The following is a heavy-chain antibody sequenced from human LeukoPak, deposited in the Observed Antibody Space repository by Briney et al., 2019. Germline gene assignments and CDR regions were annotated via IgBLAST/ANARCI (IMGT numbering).Heavy chain of an antibody. CDR3: ARVPALRAAAASYYYYYGMDV. Sequence: GASVKVSCKASGYTFTGYYMHWVRQAPGQGLEGMGWINPNSGGTNYAQRYQGRVTMTRDTSITTAYMELRRLRSDDTAVYYCARVPALRAAAASYYYYYGMDVWGQGTTVTVSS. D-gene: IGHD6-13*01. CDR1: GYTFTGYY. J-gene: IGHJ6*02. CDR2: INPNSGGT. V-gene: IGHV1-2*02.